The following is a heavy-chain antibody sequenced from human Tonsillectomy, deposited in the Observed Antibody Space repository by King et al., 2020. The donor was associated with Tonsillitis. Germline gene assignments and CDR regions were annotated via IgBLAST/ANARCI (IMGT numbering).Heavy chain of an antibody. V-gene: IGHV4-39*01. CDR2: IYYSGST. D-gene: IGHD2-15*01. J-gene: IGHJ5*02. CDR1: GGSISSSSYY. Sequence: QLQESGPGLVKPSETLSLTCTVFGGSISSSSYYWGWIRQPPGKGLEWIGSIYYSGSTHYNPSLKSRVTISVDTSKNQFSLKLRSVTAADTAVYYCARVVVVVAVGRGPANWFDPWGQGTLVTVSS. CDR3: ARVVVVVAVGRGPANWFDP.